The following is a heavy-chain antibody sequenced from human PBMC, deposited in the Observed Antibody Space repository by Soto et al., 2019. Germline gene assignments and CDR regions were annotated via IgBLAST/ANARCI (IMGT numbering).Heavy chain of an antibody. D-gene: IGHD1-7*01. J-gene: IGHJ6*02. CDR1: GFAVSSNY. V-gene: IGHV3-66*01. Sequence: EVQLVESGGDLVQPGGSLRLSCAASGFAVSSNYITWVRQAPGKGLEWVSVIQSGGDTHYADSVRGRFTISRDNSKNTLYLQMNSLRAEDTAVYYCARSRTGTTYGGMDVWGQGTTVTVSS. CDR2: IQSGGDT. CDR3: ARSRTGTTYGGMDV.